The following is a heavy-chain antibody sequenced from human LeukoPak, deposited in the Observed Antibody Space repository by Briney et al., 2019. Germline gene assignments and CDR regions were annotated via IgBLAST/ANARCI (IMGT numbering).Heavy chain of an antibody. CDR3: ARGKGYQTF. D-gene: IGHD6-13*01. CDR2: ISYSGST. Sequence: SETLSLTCTVSGGSISNYYWNWIRQPPGKGLEWIGYISYSGSTNYNPSLKSRVTISVDTSKNQFSLKLSSVTAADTAVYYCARGKGYQTFWGQGTLVTVSS. J-gene: IGHJ4*02. V-gene: IGHV4-59*01. CDR1: GGSISNYY.